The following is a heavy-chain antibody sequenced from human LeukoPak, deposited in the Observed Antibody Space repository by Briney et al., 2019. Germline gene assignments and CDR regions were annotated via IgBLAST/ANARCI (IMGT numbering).Heavy chain of an antibody. Sequence: SETLSLTCSVSRGSIISTSHYWGWIRQPPGKGLEWIGSIYYSGSTYYNPSLKSRVTISVDTSKNQFSLKLSSVTAADTAVYYCARVCGGSCYSELFDYWGQGTLVTVSS. D-gene: IGHD2-15*01. V-gene: IGHV4-39*07. CDR1: RGSIISTSHY. CDR3: ARVCGGSCYSELFDY. J-gene: IGHJ4*02. CDR2: IYYSGST.